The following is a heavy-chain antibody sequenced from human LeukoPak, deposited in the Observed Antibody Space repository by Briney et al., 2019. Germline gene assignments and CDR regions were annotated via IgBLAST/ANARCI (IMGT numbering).Heavy chain of an antibody. Sequence: GGSLRLSCTTSGFSFNTYSMSWVRQAPGKGLEWVSAISGSGGGTYYADSVKGRFTISRDNSKNTLYLQMNSLRAEDTAVYYCAKKRWLHSPFDYWGQGTLVTVSS. CDR2: ISGSGGGT. CDR3: AKKRWLHSPFDY. J-gene: IGHJ4*02. V-gene: IGHV3-23*01. CDR1: GFSFNTYS. D-gene: IGHD5-24*01.